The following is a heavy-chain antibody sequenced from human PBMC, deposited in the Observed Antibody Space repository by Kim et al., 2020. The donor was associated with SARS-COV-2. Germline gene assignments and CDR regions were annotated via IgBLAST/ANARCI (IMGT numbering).Heavy chain of an antibody. Sequence: SETLSLTCAVYGGSFSGYYWSWIRQPPGKGLEWIGEINHSGSTNYNPSLKSRVTISVDTSKNQFSLKLSSVTAADTAVYYCARRGYSGYDSENRAFDIWGQGTMVTVSS. V-gene: IGHV4-34*01. CDR2: INHSGST. CDR3: ARRGYSGYDSENRAFDI. CDR1: GGSFSGYY. J-gene: IGHJ3*02. D-gene: IGHD5-12*01.